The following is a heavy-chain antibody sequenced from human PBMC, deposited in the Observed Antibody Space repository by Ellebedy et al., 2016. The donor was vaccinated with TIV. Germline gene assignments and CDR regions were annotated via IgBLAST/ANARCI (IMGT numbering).Heavy chain of an antibody. Sequence: GGSLRLSCAASGFTFSGSAMHWVRQASGKGLEWVGRIRSKANSYATANAASVKGRFTISRDDSTNTAYLQQNSLKTEDTAVYYCSRRAAAGPSDYWGQGTLVTVSS. CDR3: SRRAAAGPSDY. CDR1: GFTFSGSA. V-gene: IGHV3-73*01. CDR2: IRSKANSYAT. D-gene: IGHD6-13*01. J-gene: IGHJ4*02.